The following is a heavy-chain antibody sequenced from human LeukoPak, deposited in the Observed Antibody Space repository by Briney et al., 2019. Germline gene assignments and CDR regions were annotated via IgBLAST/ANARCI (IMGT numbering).Heavy chain of an antibody. CDR2: IDHSGST. D-gene: IGHD3-10*01. CDR1: GYSISSGYY. Sequence: SETLSLTCTVSGYSISSGYYWGWIRQPPGKGLEWTGSIDHSGSTYYNPSLKSRITISVDTSKNQFSLKMSSVTAADTAVYYCARDVWFGEFDWGQGILVTVSS. V-gene: IGHV4-38-2*02. J-gene: IGHJ4*02. CDR3: ARDVWFGEFD.